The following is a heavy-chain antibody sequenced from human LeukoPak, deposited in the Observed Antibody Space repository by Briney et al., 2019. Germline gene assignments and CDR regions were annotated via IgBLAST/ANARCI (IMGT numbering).Heavy chain of an antibody. CDR1: GGSISRSSYY. D-gene: IGHD3-10*01. CDR3: ARDLVSGSPGINWFDP. Sequence: KPSETLSLTCTVSGGSISRSSYYWGWIRQTPGKGLEWIGSIYYSGSTYYKSSLKSRVTISLDTSKNQFSLKPRSVTAADTAVYYCARDLVSGSPGINWFDPWGQGTLVTVSS. CDR2: IYYSGST. V-gene: IGHV4-39*07. J-gene: IGHJ5*02.